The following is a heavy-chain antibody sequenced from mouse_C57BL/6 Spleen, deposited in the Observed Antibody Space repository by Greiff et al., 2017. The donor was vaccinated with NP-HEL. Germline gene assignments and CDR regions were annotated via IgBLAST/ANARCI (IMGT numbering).Heavy chain of an antibody. V-gene: IGHV1-15*01. CDR2: IDPETGGT. Sequence: VQLQQSGAELVRPGASVTLSCKASGYTFTDYEMHWVKQTPVHGLEWIGAIDPETGGTAYNQKFKGKAILAADKSSSTVYMELRSLASEDSAGYYCTRWGTTVVAPYWYFDVWGTGTTVTVSS. CDR3: TRWGTTVVAPYWYFDV. CDR1: GYTFTDYE. J-gene: IGHJ1*03. D-gene: IGHD1-1*01.